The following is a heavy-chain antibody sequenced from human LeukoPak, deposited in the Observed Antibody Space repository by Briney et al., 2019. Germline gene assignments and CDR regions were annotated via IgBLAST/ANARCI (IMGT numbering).Heavy chain of an antibody. J-gene: IGHJ4*02. Sequence: GGSLRLSCAASGFTFSSYSMNWVRQAPGKGLEWVSSISSSSSYIYYADSVKGRFTISRDNAKNSLYLQMNSLRAEDTAVYYCARDSSYSGYGYFDYWGQGTLVTVSS. V-gene: IGHV3-21*01. D-gene: IGHD5-12*01. CDR3: ARDSSYSGYGYFDY. CDR2: ISSSSSYI. CDR1: GFTFSSYS.